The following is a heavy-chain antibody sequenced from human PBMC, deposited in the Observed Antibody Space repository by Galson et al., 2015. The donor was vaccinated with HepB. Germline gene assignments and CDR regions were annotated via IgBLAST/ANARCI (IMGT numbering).Heavy chain of an antibody. J-gene: IGHJ4*02. CDR2: INPNSGGT. Sequence: SVKVSCKASGYTFTGYYMHWVRQAPGQGLEWMGRINPNSGGTNYAQKFQGRVTMTRDTSISTAYMELSRLRSDDTAVYYCAREKMRLGYFDYWGQGTLVTVSS. CDR1: GYTFTGYY. CDR3: AREKMRLGYFDY. D-gene: IGHD6-19*01. V-gene: IGHV1-2*06.